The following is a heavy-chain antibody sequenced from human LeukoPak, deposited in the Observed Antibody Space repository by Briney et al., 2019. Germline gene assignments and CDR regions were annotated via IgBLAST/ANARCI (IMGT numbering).Heavy chain of an antibody. Sequence: SSETLSLTCTVSGGSISSYYWGWIRQPPGKGLEWIGSIYHSGSTYYNPSLKSRVTISVDTSKNQFSLKLSSVTAADTAVYYCARVDLTYYYGSGSHYYMDVWGKGTTVTVSS. CDR1: GGSISSYY. CDR2: IYHSGST. D-gene: IGHD3-10*01. CDR3: ARVDLTYYYGSGSHYYMDV. J-gene: IGHJ6*03. V-gene: IGHV4-38-2*02.